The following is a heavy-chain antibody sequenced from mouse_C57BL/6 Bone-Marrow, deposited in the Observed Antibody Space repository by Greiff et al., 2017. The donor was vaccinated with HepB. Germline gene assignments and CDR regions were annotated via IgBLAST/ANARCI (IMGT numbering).Heavy chain of an antibody. V-gene: IGHV1-82*01. CDR2: IYPGDGDT. CDR1: GYAFSSSW. J-gene: IGHJ1*03. Sequence: VQLQQSGPELVKPGASVKISCKASGYAFSSSWMNWVKQRPGKGLEWIGRIYPGDGDTNYNGKFKGKAKLTADKSSSTAYMQLSSLTSEDSAVYFCARGGHYYVSSYFDVWGTGTTVTVSS. CDR3: ARGGHYYVSSYFDV. D-gene: IGHD1-1*01.